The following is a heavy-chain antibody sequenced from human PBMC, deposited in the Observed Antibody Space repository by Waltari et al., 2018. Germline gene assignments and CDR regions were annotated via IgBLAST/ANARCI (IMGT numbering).Heavy chain of an antibody. CDR2: FSVTGGST. CDR1: GFTFSTYA. Sequence: EVQLLESGGGLVQPGGSLRLSCADSGFTFSTYAVSWVRQAPGKGLDWWSVFSVTGGSTYYADSVKGRFTISRDNSKNTLYLQMHNLRGDDTAVYYCAKTYNSGWNFFDYWGQGTLVTVSS. D-gene: IGHD6-19*01. CDR3: AKTYNSGWNFFDY. V-gene: IGHV3-23*01. J-gene: IGHJ4*02.